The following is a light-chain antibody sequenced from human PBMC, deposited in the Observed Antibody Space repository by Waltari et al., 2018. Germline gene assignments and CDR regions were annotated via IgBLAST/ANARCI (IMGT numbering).Light chain of an antibody. Sequence: DIQMTQSPPSLSASVGDRVTISCRASQTVRNYLNWFQQKSGKAPKLLIYAASTLQGGVPPRFTGSGAGTDFTLTITSLQPEDFATYYCQQSYSLPPTFGQGTKVEVK. J-gene: IGKJ1*01. CDR2: AAS. CDR3: QQSYSLPPT. V-gene: IGKV1-39*01. CDR1: QTVRNY.